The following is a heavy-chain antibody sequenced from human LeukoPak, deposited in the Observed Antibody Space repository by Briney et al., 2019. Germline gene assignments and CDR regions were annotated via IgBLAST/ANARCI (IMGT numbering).Heavy chain of an antibody. J-gene: IGHJ2*01. D-gene: IGHD3/OR15-3a*01. CDR3: ASSKGGNMSLRHFDL. CDR1: GFSFSNAW. Sequence: GGSLRLTCAASGFSFSNAWTSWVRQAPGKGLEWVSVINSGGNAYYADSVKGRFTISRDNSKNMLYLQMNSLRAEDTAVYYCASSKGGNMSLRHFDLWGRGTLVTVSS. V-gene: IGHV3-53*01. CDR2: INSGGNA.